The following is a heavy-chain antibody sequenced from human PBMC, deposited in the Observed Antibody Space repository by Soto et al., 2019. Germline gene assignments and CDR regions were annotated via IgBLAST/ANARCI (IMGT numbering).Heavy chain of an antibody. CDR3: VNIPDSAPSDS. CDR2: IYWNDDK. J-gene: IGHJ1*01. Sequence: QITLKESGPTLVKPTQNLTLTCTFSGFSLSTFGMGVGWIRQPPGKAMEWLALIYWNDDKRYSPSLRSRLTIIKDTSKNLVVLTMTNMDPVDTATYYCVNIPDSAPSDSWGQGTLVTVSS. CDR1: GFSLSTFGMG. D-gene: IGHD5-18*01. V-gene: IGHV2-5*01.